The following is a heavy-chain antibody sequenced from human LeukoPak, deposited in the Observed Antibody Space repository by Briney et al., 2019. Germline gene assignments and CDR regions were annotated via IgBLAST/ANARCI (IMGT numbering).Heavy chain of an antibody. Sequence: GGSLRFSCAASGFTFSSYAMHWVRQAPGKGLEWVAVISYDGSNKYYADSVKGRFTISRDNSKNTLYLQMNSLRAEDTAVYYCAREGPRLPNYDFWSGYFGWFDPWGQGTLVTVSS. CDR3: AREGPRLPNYDFWSGYFGWFDP. CDR2: ISYDGSNK. D-gene: IGHD3-3*01. V-gene: IGHV3-30*04. CDR1: GFTFSSYA. J-gene: IGHJ5*02.